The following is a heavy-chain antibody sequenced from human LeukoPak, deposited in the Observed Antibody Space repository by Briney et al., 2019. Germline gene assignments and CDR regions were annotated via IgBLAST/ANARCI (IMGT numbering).Heavy chain of an antibody. Sequence: GGSLRLSCATSEFSFGGYAMSWVRQAPGNGLEWVSAISGSGASTYYADSVRGRFSISRDNSENTLYLQMNSLRADDTAVYYSAKSFRGYTGSYFDYWGQGTLVTVSS. J-gene: IGHJ4*02. CDR1: EFSFGGYA. D-gene: IGHD2-2*02. CDR2: ISGSGAST. V-gene: IGHV3-23*01. CDR3: AKSFRGYTGSYFDY.